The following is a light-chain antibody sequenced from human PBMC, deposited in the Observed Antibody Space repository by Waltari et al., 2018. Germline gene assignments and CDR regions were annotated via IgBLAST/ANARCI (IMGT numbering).Light chain of an antibody. Sequence: EIVLTQSPDTLSLSPGEKATLSCRASQSVDTYLGWYQQKPGQAPSLIISDASTRATGIPARFGGSGSGTDFTLTISSLEPEDFALYYCQQRHSWPLTFGGGTKVEVK. CDR1: QSVDTY. CDR3: QQRHSWPLT. V-gene: IGKV3-11*01. CDR2: DAS. J-gene: IGKJ4*01.